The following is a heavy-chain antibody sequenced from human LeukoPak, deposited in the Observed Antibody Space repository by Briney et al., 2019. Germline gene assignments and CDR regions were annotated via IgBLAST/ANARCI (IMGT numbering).Heavy chain of an antibody. CDR1: GYSFTSYW. D-gene: IGHD3-9*01. CDR2: IYPGDSDT. CDR3: ARTGGLRYFDWLRSSTWYFDL. V-gene: IGHV5-51*01. J-gene: IGHJ2*01. Sequence: GESLKISCKGSGYSFTSYWIGWVRQMPGKGLEWMGIIYPGDSDTRYSPSFQGQVTISADKSISTAYLQWSSLKASDTAMYYCARTGGLRYFDWLRSSTWYFDLWGRGTLVTVSS.